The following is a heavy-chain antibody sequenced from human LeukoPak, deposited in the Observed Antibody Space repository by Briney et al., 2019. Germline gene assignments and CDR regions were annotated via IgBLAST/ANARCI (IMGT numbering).Heavy chain of an antibody. CDR2: IRSKAYGGTT. D-gene: IGHD5-12*01. Sequence: PGGSLRLSCAASKFTFNNYAMHWVRQAPGKGLEWVGFIRSKAYGGTTEYAASVKGRFTISRDDSKSIAYLQMNSLKTEDTAVYYCTRDRGYSGYDRGYWGQGTLVTVSS. J-gene: IGHJ4*02. CDR1: KFTFNNYA. V-gene: IGHV3-49*04. CDR3: TRDRGYSGYDRGY.